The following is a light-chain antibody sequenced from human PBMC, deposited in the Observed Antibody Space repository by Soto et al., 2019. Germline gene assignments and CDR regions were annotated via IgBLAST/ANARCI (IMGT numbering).Light chain of an antibody. CDR3: QQYGSSPEGT. J-gene: IGKJ1*01. Sequence: EIVLTQSPGTLSLSPGERATLSCRASQSVSSSYLAWYQQKPGQAPRLLIYGASSRATGIPDRFSGSGSGTDFTLTISRLESEDFAVYYCQQYGSSPEGTFGQGTKVDIK. V-gene: IGKV3-20*01. CDR2: GAS. CDR1: QSVSSSY.